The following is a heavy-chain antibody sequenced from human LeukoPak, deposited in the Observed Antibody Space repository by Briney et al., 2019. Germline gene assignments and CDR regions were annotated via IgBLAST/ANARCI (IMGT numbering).Heavy chain of an antibody. CDR1: GFTVSSNY. J-gene: IGHJ4*02. V-gene: IGHV3-53*01. CDR2: IYSGGTT. CDR3: ARRSAVAVDY. D-gene: IGHD6-19*01. Sequence: GGSLRLSCAASGFTVSSNYMSWVRQAPGKGLEWVSVIYSGGTTFYADSVKGRFTLSRDNSKNTLYLQMNSLRAEDTAVYYCARRSAVAVDYWGQGTLVTVSS.